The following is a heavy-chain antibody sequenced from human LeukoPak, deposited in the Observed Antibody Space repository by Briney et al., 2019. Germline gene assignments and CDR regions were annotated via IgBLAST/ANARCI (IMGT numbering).Heavy chain of an antibody. CDR3: ARGPPNWGMVGY. D-gene: IGHD7-27*01. J-gene: IGHJ4*02. CDR1: GGTFSSYA. Sequence: ASVKVSCKASGGTFSSYAISWVRQAPGQGLEWMGGIIPIFGTANYAQKFQGRVTITADESTSTAYMELSSLRSEDTAVYYCARGPPNWGMVGYWGQGTLVTVSP. CDR2: IIPIFGTA. V-gene: IGHV1-69*13.